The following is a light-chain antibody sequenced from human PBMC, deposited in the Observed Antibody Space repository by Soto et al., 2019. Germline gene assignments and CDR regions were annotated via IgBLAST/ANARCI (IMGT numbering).Light chain of an antibody. V-gene: IGKV1-5*01. CDR1: QSISSW. J-gene: IGKJ1*01. CDR2: DAS. Sequence: DIQMTQSPSTLSASVGYRVTITCRASQSISSWLAWYQQKPGKAPKLLIYDASSLESGVPSRFSGSGSGTEFTLTISSLQPDDFATYYCQQYNSYVTWTFGQGTKVEIK. CDR3: QQYNSYVTWT.